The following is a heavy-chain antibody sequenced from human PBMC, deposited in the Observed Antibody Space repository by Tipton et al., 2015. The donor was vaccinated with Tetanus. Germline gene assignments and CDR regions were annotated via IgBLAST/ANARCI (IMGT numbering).Heavy chain of an antibody. J-gene: IGHJ4*02. Sequence: TLSLTCTVSGGSMNSYYWSWIRQPPGKGLEWIGYIYYTGSTNYNPSLKSGVTISLDTSKNQFSLKLTSVSAADTAVYYCARPGVGGYTGYYFDFWGQGTVVTVSS. CDR2: IYYTGST. CDR1: GGSMNSYY. V-gene: IGHV4-59*01. CDR3: ARPGVGGYTGYYFDF. D-gene: IGHD5-12*01.